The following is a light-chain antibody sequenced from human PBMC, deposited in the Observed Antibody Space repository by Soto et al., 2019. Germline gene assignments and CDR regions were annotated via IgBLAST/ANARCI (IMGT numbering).Light chain of an antibody. Sequence: EIQMTQSPSSLSASVGDRVTITCRASQSISSYLNWYQQKPGKAPKLLIYAASSLQIGVPSRFSGSGSGTDFTLTISSLQPVYFSTYYRQHRYCTPWTRAQGPSVDIK. CDR2: AAS. V-gene: IGKV1-39*01. CDR1: QSISSY. J-gene: IGKJ1*01. CDR3: QHRYCTPWT.